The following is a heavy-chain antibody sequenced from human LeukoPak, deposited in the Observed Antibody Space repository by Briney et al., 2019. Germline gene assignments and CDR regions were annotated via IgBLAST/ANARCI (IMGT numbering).Heavy chain of an antibody. CDR1: GFTFSSYW. J-gene: IGHJ3*02. CDR2: INSDGSST. Sequence: GGSLRLSCAASGFTFSSYWMHWVRQAPGKGLVWVSRINSDGSSTSYADSVKGRSTISRDNAKNTLYLQMNSLRAEDTAVYYCASSTYYYDSSGYYPLAFDIWGQGTMVTVSS. CDR3: ASSTYYYDSSGYYPLAFDI. V-gene: IGHV3-74*01. D-gene: IGHD3-22*01.